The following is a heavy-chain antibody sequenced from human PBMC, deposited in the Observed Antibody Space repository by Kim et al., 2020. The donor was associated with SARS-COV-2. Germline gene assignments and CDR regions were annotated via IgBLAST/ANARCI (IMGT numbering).Heavy chain of an antibody. V-gene: IGHV1-46*01. Sequence: ASVKVSCKASGYTFTSSYMHWVRQAPGQGLEWMGIINPSSGISTYAQKFQGRVTMTRDTSTSTVYMELSSLRSEHTAIYYCAGRRYYGYENPPDCWGQGTLVTVSA. J-gene: IGHJ4*02. CDR2: INPSSGIS. D-gene: IGHD5-12*01. CDR1: GYTFTSSY. CDR3: AGRRYYGYENPPDC.